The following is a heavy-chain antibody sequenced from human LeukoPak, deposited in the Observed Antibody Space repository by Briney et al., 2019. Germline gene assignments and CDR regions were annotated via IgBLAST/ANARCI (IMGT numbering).Heavy chain of an antibody. V-gene: IGHV1-69*05. D-gene: IGHD2-2*01. Sequence: ASVKVSCKASGATFTTYAIIWVRQAPGQGLEWMGGIIPIFGTANYAQKFQGRVTITTDESTSTAYMELSSLRSEDTAVYYCATAPRYCSSTSCYLEIFDIWGQGTMVTVSS. CDR2: IIPIFGTA. CDR1: GATFTTYA. J-gene: IGHJ3*02. CDR3: ATAPRYCSSTSCYLEIFDI.